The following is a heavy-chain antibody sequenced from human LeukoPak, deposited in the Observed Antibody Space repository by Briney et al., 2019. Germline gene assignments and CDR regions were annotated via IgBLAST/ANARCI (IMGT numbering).Heavy chain of an antibody. CDR2: IYYSGST. V-gene: IGHV4-39*01. J-gene: IGHJ4*02. CDR1: AGSISSSSYS. D-gene: IGHD3-10*01. CDR3: ARCYGSGRDPDY. Sequence: SETLSLTCTVSAGSISSSSYSWGWIRQPPGKGLEWIGSIYYSGSTYFNPSLKSRVTISVDTSKNQFSLTLNSVTAADTALYFCARCYGSGRDPDYWGQGTLVTVSS.